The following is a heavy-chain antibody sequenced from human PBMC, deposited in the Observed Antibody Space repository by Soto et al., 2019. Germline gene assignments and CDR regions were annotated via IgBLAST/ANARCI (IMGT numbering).Heavy chain of an antibody. D-gene: IGHD4-17*01. J-gene: IGHJ4*02. CDR2: IYYSGST. V-gene: IGHV4-61*01. CDR3: ASMTTVVTEPYYFDY. CDR1: GGSVSSGSYY. Sequence: QVQLQESGPGLVKPSETLSLTCTVSGGSVSSGSYYWSWIRQPPGKGLEWIGYIYYSGSTNYNPLLRRRVTISVDPSKNQFYLKLSSVTAADTAVYYCASMTTVVTEPYYFDYWGQGTLVTVSS.